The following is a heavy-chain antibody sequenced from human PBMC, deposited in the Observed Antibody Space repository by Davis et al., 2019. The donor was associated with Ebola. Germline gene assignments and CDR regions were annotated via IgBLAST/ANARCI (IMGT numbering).Heavy chain of an antibody. CDR1: GFTFSSYA. J-gene: IGHJ4*02. CDR2: ISGSGGST. D-gene: IGHD6-13*01. V-gene: IGHV3-23*01. Sequence: GESLKISCAASGFTFSSYAMSWVRQAPGKGLEWVSAISGSGGSTYYADSVKGRFTISRDNSKNTLYLQMNSLRAEDTAVYYCAKWGSSWYYFDYWGQGTLVTVSS. CDR3: AKWGSSWYYFDY.